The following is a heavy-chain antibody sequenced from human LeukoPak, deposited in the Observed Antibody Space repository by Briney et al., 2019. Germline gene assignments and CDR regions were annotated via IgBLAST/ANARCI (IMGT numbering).Heavy chain of an antibody. CDR1: GGSISSGGYS. Sequence: PSETLSLTCAVSGGSISSGGYSWNWIRQPPGKGLEWIGYIYHSGTTYYNPSLKSRVTISVDTSKNQFSLKLSSMTAADTAVYYCARPIHVPHYYGSGGGFDIWGQGTVVSVSS. CDR3: ARPIHVPHYYGSGGGFDI. V-gene: IGHV4-30-2*01. J-gene: IGHJ3*02. CDR2: IYHSGTT. D-gene: IGHD3-10*01.